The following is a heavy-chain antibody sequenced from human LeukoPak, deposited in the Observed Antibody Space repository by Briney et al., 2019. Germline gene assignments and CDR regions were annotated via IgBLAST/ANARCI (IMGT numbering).Heavy chain of an antibody. D-gene: IGHD2-15*01. V-gene: IGHV4-59*08. Sequence: SETLSLTCSVSGGSISTYYWSWIRQPPGKGLEWIAWIHYSGSTNYNPSLKSRVTISLDTSKNQFSLKLSSVTSADTAVYHCAKFASVAGGTNWFDAWGQGTLVTVSA. J-gene: IGHJ5*02. CDR1: GGSISTYY. CDR2: IHYSGST. CDR3: AKFASVAGGTNWFDA.